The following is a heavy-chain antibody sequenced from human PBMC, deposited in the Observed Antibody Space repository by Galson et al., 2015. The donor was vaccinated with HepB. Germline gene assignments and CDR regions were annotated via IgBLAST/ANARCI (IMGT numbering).Heavy chain of an antibody. CDR3: TREYYDSSGYRVYYYYYGMDV. Sequence: SLRLSCAASGFTFGDYAMSWVRQAPGKGLEWVGFIRSKAYGGTTEYAASVKGRFTISRDDSKSIAYLQMSSLKTEDTAVYYCTREYYDSSGYRVYYYYYGMDVWGQGTTVTVSS. CDR1: GFTFGDYA. CDR2: IRSKAYGGTT. V-gene: IGHV3-49*04. D-gene: IGHD3-22*01. J-gene: IGHJ6*02.